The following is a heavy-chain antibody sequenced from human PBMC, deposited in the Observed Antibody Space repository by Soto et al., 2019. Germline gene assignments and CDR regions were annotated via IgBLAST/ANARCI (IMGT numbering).Heavy chain of an antibody. Sequence: GGSLRLSCAASGFTFSSYAMSWVRQAPGKGLEWVSAISGSGGSTYYADSVKGRFTISRDNSKNTLYLQMNSLRAEDTAVYYCAKAFLSLKYSSSIDYWGQGTLVTVSS. CDR1: GFTFSSYA. D-gene: IGHD6-6*01. V-gene: IGHV3-23*01. CDR2: ISGSGGST. J-gene: IGHJ4*02. CDR3: AKAFLSLKYSSSIDY.